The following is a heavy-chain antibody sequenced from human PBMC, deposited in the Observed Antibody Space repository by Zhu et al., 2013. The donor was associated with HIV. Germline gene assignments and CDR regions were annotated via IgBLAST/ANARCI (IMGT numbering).Heavy chain of an antibody. CDR2: IIPFFGTA. Sequence: QVQLVQSGAEVKKPGSSVKVSCKASGGTFNSYAISWVRQAPGQGLEWMGGIIPFFGTANYAQKFQGRVTITADKSTSTAYMELSSLRSEDTAVYYCARGIAARPTRGYFDYWGQGTLVTVSS. CDR3: ARGIAARPTRGYFDY. CDR1: GGTFNSYA. D-gene: IGHD6-6*01. V-gene: IGHV1-69*06. J-gene: IGHJ4*02.